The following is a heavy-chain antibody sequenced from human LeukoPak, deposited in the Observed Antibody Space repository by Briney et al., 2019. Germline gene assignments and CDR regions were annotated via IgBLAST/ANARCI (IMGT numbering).Heavy chain of an antibody. J-gene: IGHJ4*02. CDR2: ISGRTGAT. D-gene: IGHD5-12*01. CDR3: AKCGNSGCHLMDY. CDR1: GFTFTTNA. Sequence: GGSLRLSCAASGFTFTTNAMSWVRQAPGKGLEWVSAISGRTGATYYADSEKVRFTISRDNSKSTLYLQMDSLRAEDTAVYYCAKCGNSGCHLMDYWGQGALVSVSS. V-gene: IGHV3-23*01.